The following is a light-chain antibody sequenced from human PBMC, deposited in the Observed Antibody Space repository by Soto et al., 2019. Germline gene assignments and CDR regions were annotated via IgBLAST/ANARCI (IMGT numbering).Light chain of an antibody. CDR2: DVS. V-gene: IGLV2-11*01. CDR3: CSYAGSPRYV. CDR1: SSDVGGYNY. J-gene: IGLJ1*01. Sequence: QSALTQPRSVSGSPGQSVTISCTGTSSDVGGYNYVSWYQQHPGKAPKVMIYDVSERPSGVPDRFSGSKAGNTASLTISGLQAEDGADYYCCSYAGSPRYVLGTGTNLTVL.